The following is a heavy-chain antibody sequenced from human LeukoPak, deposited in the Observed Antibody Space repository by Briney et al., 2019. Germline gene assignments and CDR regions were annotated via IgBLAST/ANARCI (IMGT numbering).Heavy chain of an antibody. CDR2: MNPNSGDT. J-gene: IGHJ4*02. CDR3: ARGLGDYYYTGDFYYAVPAH. V-gene: IGHV1-8*01. CDR1: GYTFTTYD. D-gene: IGHD2-21*01. Sequence: ASVKVSCKASGYTFTTYDITWVRQATGQGLEWMGWMNPNSGDTAYAQKFQGRVAMTRDTSISTAYMELSSLRSEDTAVYYCARGLGDYYYTGDFYYAVPAHWGQGTLVTVSS.